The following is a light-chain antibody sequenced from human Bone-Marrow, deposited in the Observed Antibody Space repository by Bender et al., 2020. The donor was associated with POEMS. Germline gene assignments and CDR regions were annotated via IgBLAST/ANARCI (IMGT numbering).Light chain of an antibody. CDR2: SNY. CDR3: SSWDDSLSGWV. Sequence: QSVLTQPPSASGTPGQTVTISCSGSSPNIGRNTVNWYQQLPGTAPRLVVYSNYQRPSGVPARFSGSKSGTSASLAISDIQSEDEGDYYCSSWDDSLSGWVFGGGTKLTVL. J-gene: IGLJ3*02. CDR1: SPNIGRNT. V-gene: IGLV1-44*01.